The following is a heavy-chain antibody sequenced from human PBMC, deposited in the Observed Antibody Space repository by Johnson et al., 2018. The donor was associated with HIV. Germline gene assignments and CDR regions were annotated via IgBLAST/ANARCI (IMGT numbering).Heavy chain of an antibody. CDR1: GFSFSDHF. CDR3: ARVGVGGYSADGAFDI. CDR2: IRNKPSSYST. D-gene: IGHD2-15*01. Sequence: QLVESGGGLVQPGGSLRLSCVGSGFSFSDHFMDWVRQAPGKGLEWVGRIRNKPSSYSTEYAASVKGRFTISRDNSKNTLYLQINSLRAEDAAVFYCARVGVGGYSADGAFDIWGQGTMVTVSS. J-gene: IGHJ3*02. V-gene: IGHV3-72*01.